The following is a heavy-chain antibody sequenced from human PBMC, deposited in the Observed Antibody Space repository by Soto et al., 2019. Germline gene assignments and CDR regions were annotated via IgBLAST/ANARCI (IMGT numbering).Heavy chain of an antibody. Sequence: QVQLVQSGGEVKKPGASVKVSCKTSGYSFTTYGISWVRQAPGQGLEWMGWISGYNGNTHYAQKFQGRVSMTTVTSTTTAYLELRSLRSDDTAVYYCAREGPAPYYYYGMDVWGQGTTVTVSS. CDR1: GYSFTTYG. J-gene: IGHJ6*02. V-gene: IGHV1-18*01. CDR3: AREGPAPYYYYGMDV. CDR2: ISGYNGNT.